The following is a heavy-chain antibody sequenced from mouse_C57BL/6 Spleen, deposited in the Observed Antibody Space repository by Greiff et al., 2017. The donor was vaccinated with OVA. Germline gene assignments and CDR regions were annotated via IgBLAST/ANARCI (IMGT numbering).Heavy chain of an antibody. CDR1: GFTFSSYA. J-gene: IGHJ4*01. CDR3: ARGLLRPYAMDY. V-gene: IGHV5-4*03. Sequence: EVKLVESGGGLVKPGGSLKLSCAASGFTFSSYAMSWVRQTPEKRLEWVATISDGGSYTYYPDNVKGRFTISRDNAKNNLYPQMSHLKSEDTAMYYCARGLLRPYAMDYWGQGTSVTVSS. CDR2: ISDGGSYT. D-gene: IGHD1-2*01.